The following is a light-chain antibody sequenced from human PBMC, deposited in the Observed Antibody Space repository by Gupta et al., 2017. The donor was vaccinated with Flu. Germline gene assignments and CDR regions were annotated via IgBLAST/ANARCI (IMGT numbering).Light chain of an antibody. V-gene: IGLV2-14*01. CDR2: EVS. J-gene: IGLJ2*01. CDR1: SSDGGGDTY. Sequence: SSDGGGDTYVSCYHQHPAKAPNLMIYEVSNRRSGGAHRVSGSKSGTTAALTISGLQAEEEAAYYYSAYTRSSTSGVVFGGGTKLTVL. CDR3: SAYTRSSTSGVV.